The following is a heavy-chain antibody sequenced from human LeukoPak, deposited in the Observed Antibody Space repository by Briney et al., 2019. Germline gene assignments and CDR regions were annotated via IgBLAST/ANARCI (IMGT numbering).Heavy chain of an antibody. J-gene: IGHJ6*03. Sequence: SQNLSLTCTVSGGSISSGSYYWSWIRQPAGKGLEWIGRIYTSGSTNYNPSLKSRVTKSVDTSKNQFSLKLSSVTAADPALYFCARGIPSGRGYSYGPYCYYYMDVWGKRTGVSVSS. CDR2: IYTSGST. CDR3: ARGIPSGRGYSYGPYCYYYMDV. V-gene: IGHV4-61*02. D-gene: IGHD5-18*01. CDR1: GGSISSGSYY.